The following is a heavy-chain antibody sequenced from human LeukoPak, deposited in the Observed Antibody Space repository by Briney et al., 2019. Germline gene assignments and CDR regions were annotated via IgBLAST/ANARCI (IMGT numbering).Heavy chain of an antibody. V-gene: IGHV3-30-3*01. CDR1: GFTFNSYA. Sequence: GRSLTLFCAASGFTFNSYAMHWARQAPGKGLGWAAVISHDGSNKFYAGTVKGRFTISRGNSKTTLFLQMNSLRAEDTAVYYCARAFPSAGTYLYWGQGTLVTVSS. J-gene: IGHJ4*02. D-gene: IGHD1-26*01. CDR3: ARAFPSAGTYLY. CDR2: ISHDGSNK.